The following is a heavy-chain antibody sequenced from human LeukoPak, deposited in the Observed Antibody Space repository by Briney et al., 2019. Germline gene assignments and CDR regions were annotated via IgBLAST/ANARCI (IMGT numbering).Heavy chain of an antibody. CDR1: GGSISSYY. J-gene: IGHJ4*02. CDR2: ISDIGSI. CDR3: AGHHPRNTVDF. D-gene: IGHD2/OR15-2a*01. V-gene: IGHV4-59*08. Sequence: PSETLSLTCTVSGGSISSYYWSWIRQPPGKGLEWIAYISDIGSINYNPSLKSRCTISLEASKNQFSLTLSSVTAADTAVYYCAGHHPRNTVDFWGQGTLVTVSS.